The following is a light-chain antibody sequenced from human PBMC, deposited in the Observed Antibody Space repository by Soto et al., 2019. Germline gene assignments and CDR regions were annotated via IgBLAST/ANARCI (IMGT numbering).Light chain of an antibody. CDR1: QSVSSSS. Sequence: VLTQSPGTLSLSAGDRATLSCRASQSVSSSSFAWYQQKPGQAPRLLIFGKSARATGIPDRFRGSGSGTEFTLTITRLEPEDFAVYYCQQYGNSRFTFGRGTKLEIK. J-gene: IGKJ2*01. CDR3: QQYGNSRFT. CDR2: GKS. V-gene: IGKV3-20*01.